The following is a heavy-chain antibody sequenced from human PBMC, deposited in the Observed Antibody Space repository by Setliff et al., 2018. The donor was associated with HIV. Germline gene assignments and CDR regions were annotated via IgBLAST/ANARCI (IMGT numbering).Heavy chain of an antibody. D-gene: IGHD1-26*01. CDR2: MPDDGSKE. CDR1: GFAFSSYA. V-gene: IGHV3-30*10. Sequence: GGSLRLSCAGSGFAFSSYAMSWVRQAPGKGPEWVAVMPDDGSKEYYTDSVRGRFTISRDNSKNTLYLQMNSLRAEDTAVYYCARDVGFPLYYFDYWGQGTLVTVSS. J-gene: IGHJ4*02. CDR3: ARDVGFPLYYFDY.